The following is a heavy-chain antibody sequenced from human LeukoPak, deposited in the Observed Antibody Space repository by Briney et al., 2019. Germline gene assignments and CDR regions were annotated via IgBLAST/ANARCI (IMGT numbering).Heavy chain of an antibody. CDR2: IYSGGST. Sequence: PGGSLRLSCAASGFTVSSNYMGWVRQAPGKGLEWVSVIYSGGSTYYADSVKGRFTISRDNSKNTLYLQMNSLRAEDTAVYYCASGTRGTVTFDYWGQGTLVTVSS. CDR1: GFTVSSNY. D-gene: IGHD4-17*01. CDR3: ASGTRGTVTFDY. V-gene: IGHV3-66*01. J-gene: IGHJ4*02.